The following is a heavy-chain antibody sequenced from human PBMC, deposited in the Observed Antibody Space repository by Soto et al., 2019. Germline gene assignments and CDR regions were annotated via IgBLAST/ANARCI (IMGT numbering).Heavy chain of an antibody. Sequence: QVQLVESGGGVVQPGRSLRLSCAASGFTFSNFGMHWVRQAPGKGLEWVAVIWYDGSNEYYPDSVKGRFTISRDNSKNTLYLQMNSLRAEDTAVYYCARLNTGWYFDFWGRGTPVTASS. V-gene: IGHV3-33*01. CDR2: IWYDGSNE. J-gene: IGHJ2*01. CDR1: GFTFSNFG. CDR3: ARLNTGWYFDF. D-gene: IGHD4-17*01.